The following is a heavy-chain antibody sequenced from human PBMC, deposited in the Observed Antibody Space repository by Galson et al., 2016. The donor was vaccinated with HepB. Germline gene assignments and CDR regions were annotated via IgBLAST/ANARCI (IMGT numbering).Heavy chain of an antibody. CDR2: MNPSGGTTT. CDR3: ASEHCSTKCDKSFDY. CDR1: GYTFTNNF. J-gene: IGHJ4*02. D-gene: IGHD2-2*01. V-gene: IGHV1-46*04. Sequence: SVKVSCKASGYTFTNNFMHWVRQAPGQGLEWMGQMNPSGGTTTSNAQKLQGRVTMTRDTSTSTFYMELSSLRSEDTALYYCASEHCSTKCDKSFDYWGQGTLVTVSS.